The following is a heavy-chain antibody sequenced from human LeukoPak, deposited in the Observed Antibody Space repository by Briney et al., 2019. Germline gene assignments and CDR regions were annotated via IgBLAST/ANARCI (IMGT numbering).Heavy chain of an antibody. J-gene: IGHJ4*02. V-gene: IGHV1-8*01. CDR2: MNPNSGNT. D-gene: IGHD3-3*01. CDR3: ARGRGYDFWSNYYTFDY. Sequence: ASVKVSFKAAGYTFISYDINWVRQATGQGLEWMGWMNPNSGNTAYAQKFQGRVTMTKNTSISTAYMELSSLRPEDTAVYYCARGRGYDFWSNYYTFDYWGQGTLVTVSS. CDR1: GYTFISYD.